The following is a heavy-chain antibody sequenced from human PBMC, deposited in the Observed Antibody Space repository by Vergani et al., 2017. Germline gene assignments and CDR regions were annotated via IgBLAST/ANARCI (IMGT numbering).Heavy chain of an antibody. J-gene: IGHJ3*02. Sequence: EVQLVESGGGLVQPGGSLRLSCAASGFTVSSNYMSWVRQAPGKGLEWVSYISSSSSTIYYADSVKGRFTISRDNAKNSLYLQMNSLRAEDTAVYYCARVDYYDSSGPNDAFDIWGQGTMVTVSS. CDR1: GFTVSSNY. CDR2: ISSSSSTI. V-gene: IGHV3-48*01. CDR3: ARVDYYDSSGPNDAFDI. D-gene: IGHD3-22*01.